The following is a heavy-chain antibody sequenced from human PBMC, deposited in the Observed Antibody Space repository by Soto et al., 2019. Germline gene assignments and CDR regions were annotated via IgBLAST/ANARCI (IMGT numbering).Heavy chain of an antibody. D-gene: IGHD3-3*01. CDR3: ARDARTSPYYDFWSGYYNDYFDY. CDR2: ISAYNGNT. CDR1: GYTFTSYG. J-gene: IGHJ4*02. Sequence: ASVKVSCKASGYTFTSYGISWVRQAPGQGLEWMGWISAYNGNTNYAQKLQGRVTMTTDTSTSTAYMELRSLRSDDTAVYYCARDARTSPYYDFWSGYYNDYFDYWGQGTLVTVSS. V-gene: IGHV1-18*01.